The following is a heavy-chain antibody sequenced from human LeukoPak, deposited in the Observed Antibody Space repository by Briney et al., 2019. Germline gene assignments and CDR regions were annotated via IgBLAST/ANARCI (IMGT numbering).Heavy chain of an antibody. Sequence: PGGSLRLSCAASGFTFSSYGMHWVRQAPGKGLEWVAVIWYDGSNKYYADSVKGRFTISRDNSKNTLYLQMNSLRAEDTAVYYCARDYSRASGCYYTLDYWGQGTLVTVSS. CDR1: GFTFSSYG. J-gene: IGHJ4*02. CDR3: ARDYSRASGCYYTLDY. CDR2: IWYDGSNK. D-gene: IGHD3-10*01. V-gene: IGHV3-33*01.